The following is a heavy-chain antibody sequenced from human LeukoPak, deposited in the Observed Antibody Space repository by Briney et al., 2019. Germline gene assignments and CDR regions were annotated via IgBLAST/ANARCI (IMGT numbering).Heavy chain of an antibody. D-gene: IGHD3-3*01. CDR3: ARGGSGYYNDAFDI. CDR2: IYYSGST. CDR1: GGSISSYY. Sequence: PSETLSLTCTVSGGSISSYYWSWIRQPPGKGLEWIEYIYYSGSTNYNPSLKSRVTISVDTSKNQFSLKLSSVTAADTAVYYCARGGSGYYNDAFDIWGQGTMVTVSS. V-gene: IGHV4-59*01. J-gene: IGHJ3*02.